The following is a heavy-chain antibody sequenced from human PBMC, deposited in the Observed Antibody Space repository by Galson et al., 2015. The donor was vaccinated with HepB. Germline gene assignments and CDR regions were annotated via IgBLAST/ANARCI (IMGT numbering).Heavy chain of an antibody. CDR1: GFTFNRYA. Sequence: SLRLSCAASGFTFNRYAMNWVRQAPEKGLEWVSTITSNGLGTYYADSVKGRFTISRDISMSTLYLQMDSLRAGDTAIYYCAKDTYAAATDWGQGTLVTVS. CDR3: AKDTYAAATD. CDR2: ITSNGLGT. D-gene: IGHD3-16*01. V-gene: IGHV3-23*01. J-gene: IGHJ4*02.